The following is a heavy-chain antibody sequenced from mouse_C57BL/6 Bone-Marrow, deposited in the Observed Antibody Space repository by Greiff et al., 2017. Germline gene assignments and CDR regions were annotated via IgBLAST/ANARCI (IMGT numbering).Heavy chain of an antibody. V-gene: IGHV1-81*01. CDR1: GYTFTSYG. Sequence: VQLQQSGAELARPGASVQLSCKASGYTFTSYGISWVKQRTGQGLEWIGEIYPRSGNPYYNEKFKGKGTLTADKYSSTAYMELRSLTSEDTAVYFCARGDDWGKGTTRKVSS. CDR3: ARGDD. CDR2: IYPRSGNP. J-gene: IGHJ2*01.